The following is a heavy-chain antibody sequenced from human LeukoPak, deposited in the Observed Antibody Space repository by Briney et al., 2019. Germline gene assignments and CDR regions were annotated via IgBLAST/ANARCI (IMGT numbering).Heavy chain of an antibody. CDR1: GFTFSSFA. CDR2: ISSDGGRT. V-gene: IGHV3-64D*09. J-gene: IGHJ4*02. D-gene: IGHD1-26*01. Sequence: GGSVRLSCSASGFTFSSFAMFWVRQAPGKGLEYVSGISSDGGRTNYADSVKARFTISRDNSKVTLYLQMTSLRPEDTAIYYCVKDPSGNYFYFDYWGQGTLVTVSS. CDR3: VKDPSGNYFYFDY.